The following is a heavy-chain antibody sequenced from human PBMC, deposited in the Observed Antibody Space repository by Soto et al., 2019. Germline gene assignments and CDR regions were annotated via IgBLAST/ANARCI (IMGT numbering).Heavy chain of an antibody. D-gene: IGHD6-25*01. CDR2: QNPKGSFA. Sequence: GEFLKISCKVSWFIFAMYCLSRGRQMPWKGLEWMGMQNPKGSFANYSPSFRGHVTISPDPSATTAYLKSISLKASDTAIYYCARHKSGGAAYPFDFWGQGILVTVSS. CDR3: ARHKSGGAAYPFDF. J-gene: IGHJ4*02. CDR1: WFIFAMYC. V-gene: IGHV5-10-1*01.